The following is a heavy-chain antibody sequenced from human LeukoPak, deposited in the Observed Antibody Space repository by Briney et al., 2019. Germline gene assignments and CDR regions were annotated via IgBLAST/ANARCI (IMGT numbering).Heavy chain of an antibody. J-gene: IGHJ6*04. Sequence: GGSLRLSCAASGFTFSSYSMNWVRQAPGKGLEWVSSISSSSSYIYYADSVKGRFTISRDNAKNSLYLQMNSLRAEDTAVYYCARASEDYDYVWGSYRWSYYGMDVWGKGTTVTVSS. V-gene: IGHV3-21*01. CDR1: GFTFSSYS. CDR3: ARASEDYDYVWGSYRWSYYGMDV. D-gene: IGHD3-16*02. CDR2: ISSSSSYI.